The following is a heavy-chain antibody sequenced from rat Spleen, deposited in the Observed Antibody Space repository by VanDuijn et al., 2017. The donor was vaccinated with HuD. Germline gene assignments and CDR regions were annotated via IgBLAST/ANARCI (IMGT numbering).Heavy chain of an antibody. CDR1: GFTFSNYG. CDR3: AKGYGYTLDY. J-gene: IGHJ2*01. V-gene: IGHV5-19*01. Sequence: EVKLVESGGGLVQPGRSLKLSCAASGFTFSNYGTHWIRQAPTKGLEWVASISYEGSSTYYRDSVKGRFTISRDNAKNTQYLQMDSLRSEDTATYYCAKGYGYTLDYWGQGVMVTVSS. CDR2: ISYEGSST. D-gene: IGHD1-4*01.